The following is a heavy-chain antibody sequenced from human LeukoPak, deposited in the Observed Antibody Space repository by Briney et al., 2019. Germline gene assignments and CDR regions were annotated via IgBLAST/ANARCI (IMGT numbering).Heavy chain of an antibody. J-gene: IGHJ4*02. CDR3: AKDRGSGNYFDF. CDR1: RFTFSTYG. Sequence: GGSLRLSCAASRFTFSTYGMHWVRQAPGKGLEWVAFIRYDGTNKYYADSVKGRCTISRANSKNTLYLHMNSLKTTDTALHYCAKDRGSGNYFDFWGQGTLVTVSS. D-gene: IGHD3-10*01. V-gene: IGHV3-30*02. CDR2: IRYDGTNK.